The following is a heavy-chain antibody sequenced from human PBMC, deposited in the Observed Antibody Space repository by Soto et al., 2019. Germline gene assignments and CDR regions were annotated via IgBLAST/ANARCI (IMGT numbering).Heavy chain of an antibody. Sequence: SVKVSCKASGGTFSSYTISWVRQAPGQGLEWMGRIIPILGIANYAQKFQGRVTITADKSTSTAYMELSSLRSDDTAMYYCARGGYYDSSGSRNYNYYGMNVWG. CDR2: IIPILGIA. V-gene: IGHV1-69*02. CDR1: GGTFSSYT. J-gene: IGHJ6*02. D-gene: IGHD3-22*01. CDR3: ARGGYYDSSGSRNYNYYGMNV.